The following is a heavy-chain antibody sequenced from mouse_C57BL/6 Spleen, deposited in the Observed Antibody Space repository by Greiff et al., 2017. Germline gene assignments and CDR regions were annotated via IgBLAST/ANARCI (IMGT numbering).Heavy chain of an antibody. Sequence: EVMLVESEGGLVQPGSSMKLSCTASGFTFSDYYMAWVRQVPEKGLEWVANINYDGSSTYYLDSLKSRFIISRDNAKNILYLQMSSLKSEDTATYYCAREVYYYGSYFDYWGQGTTLTVSS. CDR3: AREVYYYGSYFDY. CDR2: INYDGSST. CDR1: GFTFSDYY. J-gene: IGHJ2*01. D-gene: IGHD1-1*01. V-gene: IGHV5-16*01.